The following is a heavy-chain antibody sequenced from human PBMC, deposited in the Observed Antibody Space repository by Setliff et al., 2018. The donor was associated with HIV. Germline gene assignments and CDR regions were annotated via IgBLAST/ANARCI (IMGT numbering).Heavy chain of an antibody. V-gene: IGHV3-48*01. J-gene: IGHJ4*02. CDR3: ARAWAMQQLVPGY. Sequence: PGGSLRLSCAASGFTFSSYSLNWVRQAPGKGLEWVSYISSSSSTVFYADSVKGRFTISRDDAKNSLFLQMNSLRAEDTAVYYCARAWAMQQLVPGYWGQGTLVTVSS. CDR1: GFTFSSYS. CDR2: ISSSSSTV. D-gene: IGHD6-6*01.